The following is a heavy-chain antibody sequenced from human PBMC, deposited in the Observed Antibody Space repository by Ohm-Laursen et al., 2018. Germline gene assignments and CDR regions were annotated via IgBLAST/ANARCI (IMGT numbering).Heavy chain of an antibody. D-gene: IGHD5-12*01. CDR2: VNGDGTTI. CDR1: GFTFSSYW. CDR3: VGGYITVSHY. V-gene: IGHV3-74*01. J-gene: IGHJ4*02. Sequence: SLRLSCAASGFTFSSYWMHWVRQVPGQGLVWVSRVNGDGTTITYADSVKGRFTISRDNAKNTLYLQMNSLRVEDTAVYYCVGGYITVSHYWGQGTLFTVSS.